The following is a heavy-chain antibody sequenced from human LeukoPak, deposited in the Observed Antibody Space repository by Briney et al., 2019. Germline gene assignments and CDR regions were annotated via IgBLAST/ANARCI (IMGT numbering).Heavy chain of an antibody. CDR2: IIPIFGTA. D-gene: IGHD3-16*01. J-gene: IGHJ4*02. Sequence: GSSVKVSCKASGGTFSSYAISWVRQAPGQGLEWMGRIIPIFGTANYAQKFQGRVTITTDESTSTAYMELSSLRSEDTAVYYCASNRYYDYVWGSNDYWGQGTLVTVSS. CDR1: GGTFSSYA. CDR3: ASNRYYDYVWGSNDY. V-gene: IGHV1-69*05.